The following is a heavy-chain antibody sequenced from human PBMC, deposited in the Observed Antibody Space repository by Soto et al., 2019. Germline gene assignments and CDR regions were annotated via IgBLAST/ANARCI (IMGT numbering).Heavy chain of an antibody. D-gene: IGHD2-21*01. Sequence: PSETLCLTWLVSGGSLSDYFLRWIRQPPGMALEWIGEINHLASINYNPSLKSRVTMSVDTSKNQFSLTLNSVTAADTATYYCARGGISHWAYFYYMDVWDRGTTVTVSS. J-gene: IGHJ6*03. V-gene: IGHV4-34*01. CDR2: INHLASI. CDR1: GGSLSDYF. CDR3: ARGGISHWAYFYYMDV.